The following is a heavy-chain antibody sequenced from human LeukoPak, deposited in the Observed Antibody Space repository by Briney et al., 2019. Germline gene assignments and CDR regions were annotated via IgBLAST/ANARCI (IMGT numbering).Heavy chain of an antibody. J-gene: IGHJ4*02. D-gene: IGHD6-19*01. CDR3: ARSYIAVSVTVDY. CDR1: GYTFTSYD. V-gene: IGHV1-8*01. Sequence: GASVKVSCKASGYTFTSYDINWVRQATGQGLEWMGWMNPNSGNTGYAQKFQGRVTMPRNTSISTAYMELSSLRSEDTAVYYCARSYIAVSVTVDYWGQGTLVTVSS. CDR2: MNPNSGNT.